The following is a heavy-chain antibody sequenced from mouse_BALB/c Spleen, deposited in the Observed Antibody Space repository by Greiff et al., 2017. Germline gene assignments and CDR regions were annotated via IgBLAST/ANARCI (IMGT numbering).Heavy chain of an antibody. J-gene: IGHJ4*01. CDR3: ARFGLPY. CDR1: GFTFTDYN. CDR2: IYPYNGGT. Sequence: VQLLQSGPELVKPGASVKLSCTASGFTFTDYNMHWVKQSHGKSLEWIGYIYPYNGGTGYNQKFKSKSTLTVDNSSSTVYMELRSLTSEDSAVYYCARFGLPYWGQGTSVTVSS. V-gene: IGHV1S29*02.